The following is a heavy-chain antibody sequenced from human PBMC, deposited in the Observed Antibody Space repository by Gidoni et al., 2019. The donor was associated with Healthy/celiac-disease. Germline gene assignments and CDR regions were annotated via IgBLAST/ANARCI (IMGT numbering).Heavy chain of an antibody. CDR3: ARATCRGSTSCYFDY. CDR1: GFTFSSYS. Sequence: EVQLVESGGGLVKPGGSLRLSCAASGFTFSSYSMNWVRQAPGKGLEWVSSISSSISYIYYADAVKGRFTISRDNAKNSLYLQMNSLRAEDTAVYYCARATCRGSTSCYFDYWGQGTLVTVSS. D-gene: IGHD2-2*01. CDR2: ISSSISYI. V-gene: IGHV3-21*01. J-gene: IGHJ4*02.